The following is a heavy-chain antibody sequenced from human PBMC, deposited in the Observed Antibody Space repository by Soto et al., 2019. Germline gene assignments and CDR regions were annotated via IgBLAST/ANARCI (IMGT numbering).Heavy chain of an antibody. D-gene: IGHD2-2*01. Sequence: QVQLQESGPGLVKPSETLSLTCTVSGGSISSYYWSWIRQPPGKGLEWIGYIYYSGSTNYNPSLKSRVTMSVDPSKNQFSLKLSPVTAADTAVYYCARGFSTTFDYWGQGTLVTVSS. V-gene: IGHV4-59*01. CDR1: GGSISSYY. CDR2: IYYSGST. CDR3: ARGFSTTFDY. J-gene: IGHJ4*02.